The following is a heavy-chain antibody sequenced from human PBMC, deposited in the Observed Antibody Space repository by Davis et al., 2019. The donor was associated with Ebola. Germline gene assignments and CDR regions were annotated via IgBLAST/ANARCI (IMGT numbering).Heavy chain of an antibody. D-gene: IGHD2-8*02. CDR3: ARARGGTEYDAFDI. CDR1: GYTVTGYY. Sequence: ASVKVSCKASGYTVTGYYLHWVRQAPEQGLEWMGWINPNSGGTNDAQKFQGRVTMTRDTSISTAYMELSRLRSDDTAVYYCARARGGTEYDAFDIWGQGTKVTVSS. CDR2: INPNSGGT. J-gene: IGHJ3*02. V-gene: IGHV1-2*02.